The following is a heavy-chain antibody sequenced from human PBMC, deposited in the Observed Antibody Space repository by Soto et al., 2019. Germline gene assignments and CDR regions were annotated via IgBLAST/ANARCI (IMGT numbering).Heavy chain of an antibody. CDR1: GGNFSTHA. CDR3: ARDAYDRGSLDY. Sequence: QVQLVQSGAEVKKPGSSVKVSCKASGGNFSTHAISWVRQAPGQGLVWMGGIIPMFNTTISAQKFQGRVTITADEYTSTAYMELGRLRSEDTAVYYCARDAYDRGSLDYWGQGTLVTVSS. D-gene: IGHD3-22*01. J-gene: IGHJ4*02. V-gene: IGHV1-69*01. CDR2: IIPMFNTT.